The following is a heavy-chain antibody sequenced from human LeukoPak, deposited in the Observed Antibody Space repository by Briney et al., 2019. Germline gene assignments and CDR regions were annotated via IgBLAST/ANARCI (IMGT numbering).Heavy chain of an antibody. CDR3: ARETRGAFDY. CDR1: GFTLSSYQ. J-gene: IGHJ4*02. V-gene: IGHV3-48*03. CDR2: IANSGGTI. D-gene: IGHD4/OR15-4a*01. Sequence: PGGSLRLSCVASGFTLSSYQMHWVRQALGKGLEWVSYIANSGGTILYADSVKGRFTISRDDAKNSLYLQMNTLRVEDTAIYYCARETRGAFDYWGQGTLVTVSS.